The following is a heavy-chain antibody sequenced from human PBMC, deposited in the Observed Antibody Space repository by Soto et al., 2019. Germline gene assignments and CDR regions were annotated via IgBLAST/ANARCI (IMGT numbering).Heavy chain of an antibody. CDR3: ARDGGYDQYYFDH. D-gene: IGHD3-16*01. CDR1: GVTFSSYS. Sequence: GGSLRLSCAASGVTFSSYSMNWVRQAPGKGLEWVSSISSSSNYIYYADSAKGRFTISRDNAKNSLYLQMNSLTAEDTAVYYCARDGGYDQYYFDHWGQGTLVTVSS. J-gene: IGHJ4*02. CDR2: ISSSSNYI. V-gene: IGHV3-21*01.